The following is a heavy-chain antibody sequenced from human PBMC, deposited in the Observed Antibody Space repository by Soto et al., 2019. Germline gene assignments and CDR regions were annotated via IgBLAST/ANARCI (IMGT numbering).Heavy chain of an antibody. CDR1: GGSVSSGNW. V-gene: IGHV4-4*02. CDR3: ARDVAGPGTRGVDY. CDR2: TYHSGTT. J-gene: IGHJ4*02. Sequence: QVQLQESGPGLVKPSGTLSLTCAVSGGSVSSGNWWSWVRQPPGKGLEWIGETYHSGTTNYNPSLKSRVTISLAKSKNQISLNLRSVTAADTAVYYCARDVAGPGTRGVDYWGQGTLVTVSS. D-gene: IGHD6-19*01.